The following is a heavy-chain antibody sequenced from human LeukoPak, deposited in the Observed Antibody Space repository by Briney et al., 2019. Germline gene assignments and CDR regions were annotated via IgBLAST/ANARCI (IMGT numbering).Heavy chain of an antibody. CDR1: GFTFSSYG. CDR3: AKDRAFYCSGGSCYPGY. Sequence: GGSLRLSCAASGFTFSSYGMHWVRQAPGKGLEWVAVIWYDGSNKYYADSVKGRFTISRDNSKNTLYLQMNSLRAEDTAVYYCAKDRAFYCSGGSCYPGYWGQGTLVTVSS. CDR2: IWYDGSNK. V-gene: IGHV3-33*06. D-gene: IGHD2-15*01. J-gene: IGHJ4*02.